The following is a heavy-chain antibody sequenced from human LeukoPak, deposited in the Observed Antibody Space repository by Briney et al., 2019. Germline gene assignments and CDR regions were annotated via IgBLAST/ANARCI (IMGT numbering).Heavy chain of an antibody. D-gene: IGHD3-9*01. J-gene: IGHJ4*02. V-gene: IGHV1-18*01. CDR1: GYTFTSYG. Sequence: ASVKVSCKASGYTFTSYGISWVRQAPGQGLEWMGWISAYNGNTNYGQKLQGRVTMTTDTSTSTAYMELRSLRSDDTAVYYCARETYYDILTGLDYWGQGTLVTVSS. CDR3: ARETYYDILTGLDY. CDR2: ISAYNGNT.